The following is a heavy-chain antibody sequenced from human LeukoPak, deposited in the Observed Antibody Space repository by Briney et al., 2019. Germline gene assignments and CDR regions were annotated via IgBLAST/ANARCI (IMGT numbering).Heavy chain of an antibody. Sequence: SETLSLTCTVSGGSISSSSYFWGWIRQPPGKGLEWIGTIYYSGSTYSNPSLKSRVTISVDTSKNQFSLKLSSVTAADTAVYYCARGTAVPKAYYFDYWGQGTLVTVSS. D-gene: IGHD3-10*01. J-gene: IGHJ4*02. CDR2: IYYSGST. CDR1: GGSISSSSYF. V-gene: IGHV4-39*01. CDR3: ARGTAVPKAYYFDY.